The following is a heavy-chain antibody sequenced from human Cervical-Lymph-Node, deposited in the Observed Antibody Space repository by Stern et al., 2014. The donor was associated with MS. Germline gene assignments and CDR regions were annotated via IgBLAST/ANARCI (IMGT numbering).Heavy chain of an antibody. V-gene: IGHV3-7*01. D-gene: IGHD6-13*01. CDR2: IKQDVTEK. CDR1: EFTFSSYW. CDR3: ARVVAAAGFDP. Sequence: EVQLVESGGGLVQPGGSLRLSCAASEFTFSSYWMSWVRQAPGQGLEWMANIKQDVTEKYYVDSVKGRFTISRDNAKNSLYLQMNSLRAEDTAVYYCARVVAAAGFDPWGQGTLVTVSS. J-gene: IGHJ5*02.